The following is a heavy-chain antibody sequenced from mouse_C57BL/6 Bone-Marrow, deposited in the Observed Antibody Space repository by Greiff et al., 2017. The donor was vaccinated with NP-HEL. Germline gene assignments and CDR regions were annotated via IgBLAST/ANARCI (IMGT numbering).Heavy chain of an antibody. J-gene: IGHJ3*01. CDR3: ARGGCPFAY. CDR2: ISYDGSN. Sequence: ESGPGLVKPSQSLSLTCSVTGYSITSGYYWNWIRQFPGNKLEWMGYISYDGSNNYNPYLKNRISITRDTSKNQFFLKLNSVTTEDTATYYCARGGCPFAYWGQGTLVTVSA. CDR1: GYSITSGYY. V-gene: IGHV3-6*01.